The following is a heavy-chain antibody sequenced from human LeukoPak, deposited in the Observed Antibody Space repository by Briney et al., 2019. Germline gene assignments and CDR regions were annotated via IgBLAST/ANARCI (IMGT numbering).Heavy chain of an antibody. D-gene: IGHD3-16*01. CDR1: GFTFSTYS. CDR2: ISRNSRYI. V-gene: IGHV3-21*06. J-gene: IGHJ4*02. CDR3: ARDLGEWEFD. Sequence: GGSLRLSCAASGFTFSTYSMNWVRQAPGKGLEWVSSISRNSRYIYYADSMRGRFTISRDNAKNSLYLQMNSLKPEDTAVYYCARDLGEWEFDWGQGTLVTVSS.